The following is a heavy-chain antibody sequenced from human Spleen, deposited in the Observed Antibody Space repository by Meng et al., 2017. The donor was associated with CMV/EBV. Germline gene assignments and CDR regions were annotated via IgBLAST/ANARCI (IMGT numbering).Heavy chain of an antibody. V-gene: IGHV4-39*07. Sequence: GSLRLSCSVSGASISSSSSYWGWIRQPPGKGLEWIGSIYYGGSTHYNPSLKSRVTMSVNTSKNQFSLKLSSVTAADTAIYYCAKVKWVAAHLNYYYGMDVWAQGTAVTVSS. CDR2: IYYGGST. D-gene: IGHD1-26*01. J-gene: IGHJ6*02. CDR3: AKVKWVAAHLNYYYGMDV. CDR1: GASISSSSSY.